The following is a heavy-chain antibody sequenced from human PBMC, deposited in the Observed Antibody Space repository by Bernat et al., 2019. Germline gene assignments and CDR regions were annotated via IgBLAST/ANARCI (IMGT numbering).Heavy chain of an antibody. Sequence: QVQLQESGPGLVKPSQTLSLTCTVSGGSISSSSYYWGWIRQPPGKGLEWIGSIYYSGRPYYNPSLKSRVTISVDTSKNQFSLKLSSVTAADTAVYYCARQRGYCSSTSCYSYYYYYYYMDVWGKGTTVTVSS. CDR3: ARQRGYCSSTSCYSYYYYYYYMDV. J-gene: IGHJ6*03. CDR2: IYYSGRP. CDR1: GGSISSSSYY. D-gene: IGHD2-2*02. V-gene: IGHV4-39*01.